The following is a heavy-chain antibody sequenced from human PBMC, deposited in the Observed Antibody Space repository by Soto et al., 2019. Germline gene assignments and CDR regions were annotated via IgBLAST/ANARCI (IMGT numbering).Heavy chain of an antibody. Sequence: GASVKVSCKASGYTFTSYGISWVRQAPGQGLEWMGWISAYNGNTNYAQKLQGRVTMTTDTSTSTAYMELRSLRSDDTAVYYCARDHCSSTSCYQSAFDIWGKGKXVTVSS. CDR2: ISAYNGNT. CDR3: ARDHCSSTSCYQSAFDI. V-gene: IGHV1-18*01. CDR1: GYTFTSYG. D-gene: IGHD2-2*01. J-gene: IGHJ3*02.